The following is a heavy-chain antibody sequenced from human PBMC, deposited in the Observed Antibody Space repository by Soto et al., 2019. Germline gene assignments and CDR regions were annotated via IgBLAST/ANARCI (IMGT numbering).Heavy chain of an antibody. J-gene: IGHJ4*02. CDR1: GFTFDDYA. CDR2: ISWNSGNI. CDR3: AKDSHYYGSGSYNY. D-gene: IGHD3-10*01. V-gene: IGHV3-9*01. Sequence: GGSLRLSCAASGFTFDDYAMHWVRQAPGKGLEWVSGISWNSGNIGYADSVKGRFTISRDNAKNSLYLQMNSLRAEDTALYYCAKDSHYYGSGSYNYWGQGTLVTVSS.